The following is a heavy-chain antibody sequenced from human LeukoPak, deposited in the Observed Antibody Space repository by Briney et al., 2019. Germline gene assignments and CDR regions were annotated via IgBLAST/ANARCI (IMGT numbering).Heavy chain of an antibody. J-gene: IGHJ4*02. Sequence: SETLSLTCTVSGGSISSSSYYWGWIRQPPGKGLEWIGSIYYSGSTYYNPSLKSRVTISVDTSKNQFSLKLSSVTAADTAVYYCARGNILTGYCFDFWGQGALVTVSS. V-gene: IGHV4-39*07. CDR3: ARGNILTGYCFDF. CDR2: IYYSGST. CDR1: GGSISSSSYY. D-gene: IGHD3-9*01.